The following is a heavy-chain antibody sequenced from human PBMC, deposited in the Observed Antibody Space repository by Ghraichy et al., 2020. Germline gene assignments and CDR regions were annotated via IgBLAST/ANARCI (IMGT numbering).Heavy chain of an antibody. Sequence: ASVKVSCKASGYTFIGYYMHWVRQAPGQGLEWMGRINPNSGGTSYAQKFQGRVTMTRDTSISTGYMELSRLTSDDTAVYYCARLPRGSGSYSTPKFDYWGQGTLVIVSS. V-gene: IGHV1-2*06. CDR1: GYTFIGYY. D-gene: IGHD1-26*01. CDR2: INPNSGGT. J-gene: IGHJ4*02. CDR3: ARLPRGSGSYSTPKFDY.